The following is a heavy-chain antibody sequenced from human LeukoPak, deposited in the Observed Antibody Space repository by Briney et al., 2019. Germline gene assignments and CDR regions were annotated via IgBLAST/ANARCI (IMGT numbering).Heavy chain of an antibody. CDR2: VSPYNGDT. J-gene: IGHJ4*02. CDR3: ARGRPGVYYGSGSSSDY. Sequence: ASVKVSCKASGYTFTTYGISWVRQAPGQGLEWMGWVSPYNGDTNYAQKLQGRVTMTTDTSTSTAYMELRSLRSDDTAVYYCARGRPGVYYGSGSSSDYWGQGTLVTVSS. D-gene: IGHD3-10*01. V-gene: IGHV1-18*01. CDR1: GYTFTTYG.